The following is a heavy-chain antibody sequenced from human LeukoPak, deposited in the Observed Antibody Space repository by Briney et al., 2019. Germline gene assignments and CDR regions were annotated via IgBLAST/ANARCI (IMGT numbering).Heavy chain of an antibody. CDR2: IYYSGST. V-gene: IGHV4-39*01. CDR3: ARTRYYYNSRSYGAPYYFDY. Sequence: KTSETLSLTCSVSGGSISSSAYYWGWIRQPPGQGLEWIGSIYYSGSTYYNPSLKSRVTISVDTSKNQFPLKLSSVTAADTAVYYCARTRYYYNSRSYGAPYYFDYWGQGTLVTVSS. CDR1: GGSISSSAYY. D-gene: IGHD3-10*01. J-gene: IGHJ4*02.